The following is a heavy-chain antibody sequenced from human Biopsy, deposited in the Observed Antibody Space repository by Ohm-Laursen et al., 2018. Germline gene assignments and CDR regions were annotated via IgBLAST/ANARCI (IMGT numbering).Heavy chain of an antibody. Sequence: PSDTLSLTCAVSGYSISTGYYWGWIRQPAGQGLEWIGRIYITGETDYNPSLKSRVTMSVDSSKKQFSLKLKSVTAADTAIYYCARAPPLIRGVVESWFDPWGQGILVTVSS. CDR1: GYSISTGYY. CDR2: IYITGET. CDR3: ARAPPLIRGVVESWFDP. D-gene: IGHD3-10*01. J-gene: IGHJ5*02. V-gene: IGHV4-4*07.